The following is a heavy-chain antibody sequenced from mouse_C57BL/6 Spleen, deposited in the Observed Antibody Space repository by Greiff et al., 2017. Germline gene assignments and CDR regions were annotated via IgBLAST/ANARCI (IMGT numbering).Heavy chain of an antibody. D-gene: IGHD1-2*01. CDR2: INPNNGGT. CDR1: GYTFTDYY. J-gene: IGHJ1*03. CDR3: ARALLGEGYFDV. Sequence: EVQLQQSGPELVKPGASVKISCKASGYTFTDYYMNWVKQSHGKSLEWIGDINPNNGGTSYNQKFKGKATLTVDKSSSTAYMELRSLTSEDSAVYYCARALLGEGYFDVWGTGTTVTVSS. V-gene: IGHV1-26*01.